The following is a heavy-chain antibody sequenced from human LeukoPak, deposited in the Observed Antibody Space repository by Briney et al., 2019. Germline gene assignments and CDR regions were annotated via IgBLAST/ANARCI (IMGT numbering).Heavy chain of an antibody. D-gene: IGHD3-10*01. J-gene: IGHJ4*02. V-gene: IGHV1-18*01. CDR1: GYTFSNYG. CDR3: AREIAWGSGSYVAFGY. Sequence: ASVKVSCKTSGYTFSNYGISWVQQAPGQGLEWMGWISAYNGNTDYPQKLQGRATMTRDISTSTAYMELRSLTSDDTAVYYCAREIAWGSGSYVAFGYWGQGTLVTVSS. CDR2: ISAYNGNT.